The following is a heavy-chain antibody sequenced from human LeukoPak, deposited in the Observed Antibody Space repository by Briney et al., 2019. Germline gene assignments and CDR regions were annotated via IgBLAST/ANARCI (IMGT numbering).Heavy chain of an antibody. Sequence: GGSLRLSCRTSGFTFSSYSMNWVRQAPGKGLEWVSSITSSSSYIYYADSVRGRFTISRDNAKNSLYLQINSLRAEDTAVYYCARDPYSGSYVDYYYYYYMDVWGKGTTVTISS. J-gene: IGHJ6*03. CDR2: ITSSSSYI. CDR1: GFTFSSYS. CDR3: ARDPYSGSYVDYYYYYYMDV. V-gene: IGHV3-21*01. D-gene: IGHD1-26*01.